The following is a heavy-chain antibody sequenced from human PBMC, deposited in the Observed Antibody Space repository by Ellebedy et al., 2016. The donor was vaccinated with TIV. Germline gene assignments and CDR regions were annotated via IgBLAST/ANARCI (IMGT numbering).Heavy chain of an antibody. D-gene: IGHD2-15*01. CDR1: EFTFSTYH. CDR3: ARELGGSGGSDFDY. J-gene: IGHJ4*02. Sequence: PGGSLRLSCAASEFTFSTYHMHWVRQAPGKGLEWVAVIWYDGTAKFYEESVKGRFTISRDNSQNTLNLEMNSLRADDTALYYCARELGGSGGSDFDYWGQGTLVTVSS. CDR2: IWYDGTAK. V-gene: IGHV3-33*01.